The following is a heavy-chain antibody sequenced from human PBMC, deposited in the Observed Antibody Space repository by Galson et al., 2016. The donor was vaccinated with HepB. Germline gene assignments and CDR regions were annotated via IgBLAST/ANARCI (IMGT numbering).Heavy chain of an antibody. V-gene: IGHV1-3*01. CDR2: INAGNGNT. CDR1: GYTFTNYA. CDR3: ARGIVVSPSANCFDP. Sequence: SVKVSCKASGYTFTNYAMHWVRQAPGQNLEWMGWINAGNGNTKYSQKFQGRVTFTRDTSASTANMELTSLRSEDTAVYFCARGIVVSPSANCFDPWGQGTLVTVAS. D-gene: IGHD2-2*01. J-gene: IGHJ5*02.